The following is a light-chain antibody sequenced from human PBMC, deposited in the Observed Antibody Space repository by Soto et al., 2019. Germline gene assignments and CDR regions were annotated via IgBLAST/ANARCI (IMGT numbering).Light chain of an antibody. V-gene: IGKV1-12*01. CDR1: QDISSW. J-gene: IGKJ3*01. CDR2: AAS. Sequence: DIQMTQSPSSVSASVGDRVTITCRASQDISSWLAWYQQKPGKAPELLVYAASSLQGGVPSRFRGSVSGTDFTLTISSLQPEDFATYYCQQANSFPFTFGPGTKVDIK. CDR3: QQANSFPFT.